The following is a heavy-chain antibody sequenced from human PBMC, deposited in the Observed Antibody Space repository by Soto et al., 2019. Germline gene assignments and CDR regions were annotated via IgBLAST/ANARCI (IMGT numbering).Heavy chain of an antibody. Sequence: EVQLVESGGDLVQPGGSLRLSCAASGFTFSYYWMHWVRQPTGKGLVWVSRIHSDGSATTYADSVKGRFTISRDNAKNRLYLQMNSLTADDTAVYYCARGDRGAFDDWGQGTLVTVSS. CDR1: GFTFSYYW. D-gene: IGHD3-10*01. V-gene: IGHV3-74*01. CDR2: IHSDGSAT. J-gene: IGHJ4*02. CDR3: ARGDRGAFDD.